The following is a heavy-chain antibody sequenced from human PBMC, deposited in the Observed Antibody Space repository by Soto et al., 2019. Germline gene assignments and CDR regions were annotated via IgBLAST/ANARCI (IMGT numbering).Heavy chain of an antibody. J-gene: IGHJ6*03. D-gene: IGHD6-6*01. V-gene: IGHV3-64*01. CDR2: ISSNGVGT. Sequence: EVQLAESGGGLAQPGGSLRLSCAASGFTLSGYAMDWVRQAPGKGLEYVSGISSNGVGTYYANSVQGRFTISRDNSKNSVYLHMGSPRHEDMAVYYGVRGARPDFYYLDVWGKGTTVTVSS. CDR1: GFTLSGYA. CDR3: VRGARPDFYYLDV.